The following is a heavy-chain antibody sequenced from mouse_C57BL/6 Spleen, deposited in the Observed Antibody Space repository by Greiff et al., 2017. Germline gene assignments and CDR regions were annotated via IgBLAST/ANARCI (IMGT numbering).Heavy chain of an antibody. Sequence: QVQLKQPGAELVKPGASVKLSCKASGYTFTSYWMQWVKQRPGQGLEWIGEIDPSDSYTNYNQKFKGKATLTVDTSSSTAYMQLSSLTSEDSAVYYCARSYYYGSRGYFDVWGTGTTVTVSS. CDR3: ARSYYYGSRGYFDV. CDR1: GYTFTSYW. J-gene: IGHJ1*03. CDR2: IDPSDSYT. V-gene: IGHV1-50*01. D-gene: IGHD1-1*01.